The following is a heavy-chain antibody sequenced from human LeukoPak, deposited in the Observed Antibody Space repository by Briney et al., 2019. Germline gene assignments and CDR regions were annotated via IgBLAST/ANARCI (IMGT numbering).Heavy chain of an antibody. Sequence: GGSLRLSCAASGFTFSSYGMHWVRQAPGKGLEWVAFIRYDGSNRYYADSVKGRFTISRDNSKNTLHLQMYSLRAEDTAVYYCAKDPFHSSSWYYFDYWGQGTLVTVSS. CDR3: AKDPFHSSSWYYFDY. D-gene: IGHD6-13*01. J-gene: IGHJ4*02. V-gene: IGHV3-30*02. CDR1: GFTFSSYG. CDR2: IRYDGSNR.